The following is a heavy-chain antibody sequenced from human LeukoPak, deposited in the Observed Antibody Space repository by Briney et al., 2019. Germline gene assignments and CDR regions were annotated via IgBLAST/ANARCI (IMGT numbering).Heavy chain of an antibody. CDR3: ARDLASTPNWEFDY. CDR1: GYIFTDYY. D-gene: IGHD1-1*01. V-gene: IGHV1-2*06. J-gene: IGHJ4*02. CDR2: INPKSGGT. Sequence: ASVKVSCKASGYIFTDYYIHWVQQAPGQGLEWMGRINPKSGGTEDAQDFQGRVTMTRDTSINTAYMELSSLISDDTAVYYCARDLASTPNWEFDYWGQGTPVTVSP.